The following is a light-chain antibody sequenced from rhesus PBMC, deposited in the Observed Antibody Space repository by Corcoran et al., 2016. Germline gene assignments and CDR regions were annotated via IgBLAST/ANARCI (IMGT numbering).Light chain of an antibody. J-gene: IGKJ2*01. CDR2: KAS. CDR1: QRISSW. V-gene: IGKV1-22*01. CDR3: QQYSSSPYS. Sequence: DIQMTQSPSSLSASVGDTVTITCRASQRISSWFAWYQQKPGKAPKLLIYKASSLQSGVPSRFSGSGSGTDFTLTISSLQSEDFATYYCQQYSSSPYSFGQGTKVEIK.